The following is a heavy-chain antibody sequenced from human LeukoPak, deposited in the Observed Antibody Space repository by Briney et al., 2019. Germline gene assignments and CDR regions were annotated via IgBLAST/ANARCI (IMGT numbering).Heavy chain of an antibody. Sequence: ASVKVSCKASGYTFTSYDINWVRQAPGQGLEWMGGIIPIFGTANYAQKFQGRVTITADESTSTAYMELSSLRSEDTAVYYCAREFIVVVPAATDVSWFDPWGQGTLVTVSS. CDR2: IIPIFGTA. D-gene: IGHD2-2*01. CDR3: AREFIVVVPAATDVSWFDP. J-gene: IGHJ5*02. CDR1: GYTFTSYD. V-gene: IGHV1-69*13.